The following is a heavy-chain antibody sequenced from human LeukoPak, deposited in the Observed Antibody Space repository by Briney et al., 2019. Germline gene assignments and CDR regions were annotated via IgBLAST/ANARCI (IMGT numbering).Heavy chain of an antibody. D-gene: IGHD2-15*01. Sequence: PGGSLRLSCAVSGFTSSSYWMSWVRQALGKGLEWVANIKQDGSEKYYVDSVKGRFTISRDNAKNSLYLQMNSLRAEDTAVYYCARAPYCIGGSCRFDYWGQGTLVTVSS. J-gene: IGHJ4*02. CDR2: IKQDGSEK. CDR3: ARAPYCIGGSCRFDY. V-gene: IGHV3-7*03. CDR1: GFTSSSYW.